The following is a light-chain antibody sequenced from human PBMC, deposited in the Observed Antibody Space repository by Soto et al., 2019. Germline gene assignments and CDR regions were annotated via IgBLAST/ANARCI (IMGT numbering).Light chain of an antibody. Sequence: EIVLTQSPATLSLSPGERATLSCRASQSVSSYLAWYQQKPGQAPRLLIYDASSRATGIPARFSGSGFGTDFTLTISRLESEDSAVYYCQQRSYWPPYTFGQGTKVEIK. J-gene: IGKJ2*01. V-gene: IGKV3-11*01. CDR3: QQRSYWPPYT. CDR1: QSVSSY. CDR2: DAS.